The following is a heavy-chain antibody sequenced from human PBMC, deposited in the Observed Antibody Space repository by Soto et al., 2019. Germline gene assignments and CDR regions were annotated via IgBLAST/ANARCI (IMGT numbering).Heavy chain of an antibody. CDR3: ARMGGWYFTHYYMDV. Sequence: GGSLRLSCAASGFTFSSYSMNWVRQAPGKGLEWVSSISSSSSYIYYADSVKGRFTISRDNAKNSLYLQMNSLRAEDTAVYYCARMGGWYFTHYYMDVWGKGTTVTVSS. D-gene: IGHD6-19*01. CDR2: ISSSSSYI. CDR1: GFTFSSYS. J-gene: IGHJ6*03. V-gene: IGHV3-21*01.